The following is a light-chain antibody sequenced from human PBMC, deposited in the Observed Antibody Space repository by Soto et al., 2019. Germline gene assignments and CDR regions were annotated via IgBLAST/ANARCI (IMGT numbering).Light chain of an antibody. Sequence: EIVLTQSPGTLSLSPGDRATLSCRASQSVSSSYLAWYQQKPGQAPGRLIYGASSRATGIPDRFSGSGSGTDFNLTISRLEPEDFAVYYCQQYGRSPWTFGQGTKVEVK. CDR1: QSVSSSY. CDR3: QQYGRSPWT. V-gene: IGKV3-20*01. J-gene: IGKJ1*01. CDR2: GAS.